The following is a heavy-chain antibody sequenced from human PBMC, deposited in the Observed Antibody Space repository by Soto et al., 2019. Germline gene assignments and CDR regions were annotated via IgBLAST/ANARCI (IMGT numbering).Heavy chain of an antibody. CDR3: ASRDPGTSVDY. CDR2: IFHSGTT. Sequence: PSETLSLTCAVSGYSIRRGYNWGWIRQPPGKGLEWIASIFHSGTTFYNPSLRSRVTISVDTSRNEFSLNLSSVTAADTAVYCCASRDPGTSVDYWGQGTLVTVSS. CDR1: GYSIRRGYN. J-gene: IGHJ4*02. D-gene: IGHD1-7*01. V-gene: IGHV4-38-2*01.